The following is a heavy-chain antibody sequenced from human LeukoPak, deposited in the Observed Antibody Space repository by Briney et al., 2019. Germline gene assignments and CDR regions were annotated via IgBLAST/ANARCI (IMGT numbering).Heavy chain of an antibody. V-gene: IGHV3-23*01. J-gene: IGHJ4*02. Sequence: GGPLLLSCAASGLTFSSYAISGVRPPPGKGLEWVSAISGSGGSTYYADSVKGRFTISRDNSKNTLHLQMNSLRAEDAAVYYCAKVGYPNGYWGQGTLVTVSS. CDR2: ISGSGGST. CDR3: AKVGYPNGY. D-gene: IGHD5-12*01. CDR1: GLTFSSYA.